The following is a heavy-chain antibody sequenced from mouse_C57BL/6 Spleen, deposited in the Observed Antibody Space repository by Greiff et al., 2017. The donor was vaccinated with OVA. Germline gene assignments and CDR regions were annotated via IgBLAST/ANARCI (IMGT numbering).Heavy chain of an antibody. V-gene: IGHV1-64*01. CDR1: GYTFTSYW. Sequence: VQLQQPGAELVKPGASVKLSCKASGYTFTSYWMHRVKQRPGQGLEWIGMIHPNSGSTNYNEKFKSKATLTVDKSSSTAYMQLSSLTSEDSAVYYCARRGSYAMDYWGQGTSVTVSS. CDR3: ARRGSYAMDY. J-gene: IGHJ4*01. CDR2: IHPNSGST.